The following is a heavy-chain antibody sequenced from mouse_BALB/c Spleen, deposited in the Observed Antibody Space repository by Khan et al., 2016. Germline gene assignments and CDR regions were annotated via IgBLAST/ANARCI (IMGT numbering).Heavy chain of an antibody. D-gene: IGHD1-1*01. CDR3: TNYYGRGHYFDY. V-gene: IGHV1-15*01. J-gene: IGHJ2*01. Sequence: QVQLKQSGAELVRPGASVKLSCKALGYTFTDYEMNWVKQTPVHGLEWIGAIHPGSGGTAYNQKFKGKATLTADKSSTTAYMELSSLTSEDSAVYYCTNYYGRGHYFDYWGQGTTLTVSS. CDR1: GYTFTDYE. CDR2: IHPGSGGT.